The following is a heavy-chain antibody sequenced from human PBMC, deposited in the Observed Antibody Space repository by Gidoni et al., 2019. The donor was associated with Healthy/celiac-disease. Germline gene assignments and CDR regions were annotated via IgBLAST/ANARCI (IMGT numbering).Heavy chain of an antibody. CDR3: AKVGDWNHPSTDAFDI. J-gene: IGHJ3*02. D-gene: IGHD1-1*01. V-gene: IGHV3-23*01. CDR1: GFTLSSYA. CDR2: ISGSGGST. Sequence: EVQLLESGGGLVQPGGSLRLSCAASGFTLSSYAMSWVRQAPGKGLEWASAISGSGGSTYYADSVKGRFTISRDNSKNTLYLQMNSLRAEDTAVYYCAKVGDWNHPSTDAFDIWGQGTMVTVSS.